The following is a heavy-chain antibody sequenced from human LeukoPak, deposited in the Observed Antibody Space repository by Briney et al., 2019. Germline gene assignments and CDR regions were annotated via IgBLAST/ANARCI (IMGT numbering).Heavy chain of an antibody. J-gene: IGHJ3*02. V-gene: IGHV1-69*13. CDR3: ARVQRNYDILTGYYRGAFDI. D-gene: IGHD3-9*01. Sequence: ASVKVSCKASGGTFSSYAISWVRQAPGQGLEWMGGIIPIFGTANYAQKFQGRVTITADESTSTAYMELSSLRSEDTAVYYCARVQRNYDILTGYYRGAFDIWGQGTMVTVSS. CDR1: GGTFSSYA. CDR2: IIPIFGTA.